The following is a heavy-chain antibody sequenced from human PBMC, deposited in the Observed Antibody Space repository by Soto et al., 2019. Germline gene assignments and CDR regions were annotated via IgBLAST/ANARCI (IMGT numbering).Heavy chain of an antibody. CDR2: ISYDGSNK. J-gene: IGHJ4*02. CDR1: GFTFSSYA. V-gene: IGHV3-30*04. D-gene: IGHD5-12*01. CDR3: ARTGSATISDY. Sequence: GGSLRLSCAASGFTFSSYAMHWVRQAPGKGLEWVAVISYDGSNKYYADSVKGRFTISRDNSKNTLYLQMNSLRAEDTAVYYCARTGSATISDYWGQGTLVTVSS.